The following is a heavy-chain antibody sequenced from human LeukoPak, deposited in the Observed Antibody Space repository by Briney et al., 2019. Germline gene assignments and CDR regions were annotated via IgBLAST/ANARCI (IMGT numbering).Heavy chain of an antibody. CDR3: ARDGSYSSGWYSVDY. CDR1: GYTFTGYY. V-gene: IGHV1-2*02. D-gene: IGHD6-19*01. J-gene: IGHJ4*02. CDR2: INPNSGGT. Sequence: ASVKVSCKASGYTFTGYYMHWVRQAPGQGLEWMGWINPNSGGTNYAQKFQGRVTMTRDTSISTAYMELSRLRSDDAALYYCARDGSYSSGWYSVDYWGQGTLVTVSS.